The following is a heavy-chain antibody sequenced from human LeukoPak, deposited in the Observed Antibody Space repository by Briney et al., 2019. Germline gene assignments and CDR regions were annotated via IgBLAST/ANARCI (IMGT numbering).Heavy chain of an antibody. D-gene: IGHD3-10*01. CDR2: IIPIFGTA. V-gene: IGHV1-69*13. CDR1: GGTFSSYA. Sequence: EASVKVSCKASGGTFSSYAISWVRQAPGQGLEWMGGIIPIFGTANYAQKFQGRVTITADESTSTAYMELSSLRSEDTAVYYCARFNRRHGSGSYPQVYYYGMDVWGQGTTVTVSS. J-gene: IGHJ6*02. CDR3: ARFNRRHGSGSYPQVYYYGMDV.